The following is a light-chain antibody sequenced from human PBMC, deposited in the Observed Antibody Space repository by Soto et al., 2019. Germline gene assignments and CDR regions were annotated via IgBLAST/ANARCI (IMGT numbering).Light chain of an antibody. J-gene: IGKJ2*01. CDR3: QQSYSTPHT. Sequence: DIQMTQSPSSLSASVGDRVTITCRASQSISSYLNWYQQKPGKAPKLLIYAASSLQSGVPSRFSGSGSGTVFTLTISSLQPEDFATNYCQQSYSTPHTFGQGTKLEIK. CDR2: AAS. CDR1: QSISSY. V-gene: IGKV1-39*01.